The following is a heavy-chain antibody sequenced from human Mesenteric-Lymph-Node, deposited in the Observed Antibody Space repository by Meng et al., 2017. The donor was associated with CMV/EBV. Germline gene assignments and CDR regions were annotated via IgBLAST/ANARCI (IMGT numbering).Heavy chain of an antibody. CDR2: INHSGGT. CDR3: MRIYCGSSSCEGRGMDV. CDR1: GGSLSGYS. D-gene: IGHD2-2*01. V-gene: IGHV4-34*01. J-gene: IGHJ6*02. Sequence: SETLSLTCAVYGGSLSGYSWSWIRQPPGKGLEWIGEINHSGGTNYNPSHKSRVTISVDTSKSQFSLNLNSVTAADTAVYYCMRIYCGSSSCEGRGMDVWGQGTTVTVSS.